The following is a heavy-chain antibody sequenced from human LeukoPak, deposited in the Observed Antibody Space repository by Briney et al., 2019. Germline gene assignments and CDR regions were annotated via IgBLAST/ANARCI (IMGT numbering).Heavy chain of an antibody. J-gene: IGHJ4*02. V-gene: IGHV3-23*01. Sequence: GGSLRLSCAASGFALTTYAVNWVRQAPGKGLEWVSAISGDGTFIYYVESVKGRFTISRDNSKSTVYLQINSLRAEDTAIYYCARVDGSSLSRARFDYWGPGTLVTVSS. CDR3: ARVDGSSLSRARFDY. D-gene: IGHD6-6*01. CDR1: GFALTTYA. CDR2: ISGDGTFI.